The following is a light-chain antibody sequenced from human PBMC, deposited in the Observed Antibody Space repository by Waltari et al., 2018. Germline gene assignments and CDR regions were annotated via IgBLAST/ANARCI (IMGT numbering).Light chain of an antibody. Sequence: EIGLTQSPATLSLSPGQRGTLPCRASQSVGGNLAWYQQKPGQAPRLLIYDASNRATGIPATFSGSGSGTDFTLTISSLEPEDFAVYYCQQRRTWPSITFGQGTRLEI. CDR1: QSVGGN. CDR2: DAS. CDR3: QQRRTWPSIT. J-gene: IGKJ5*01. V-gene: IGKV3-11*01.